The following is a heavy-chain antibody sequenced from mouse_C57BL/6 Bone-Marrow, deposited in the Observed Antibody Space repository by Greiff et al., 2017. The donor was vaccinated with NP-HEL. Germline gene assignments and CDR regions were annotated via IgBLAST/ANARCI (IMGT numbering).Heavy chain of an antibody. J-gene: IGHJ3*01. CDR1: GFTFSDYG. CDR2: ISSGSSTI. Sequence: DVKLVESGGGLVKPGGSLKLSCAASGFTFSDYGMHWVRQAPEKGLEWVAYISSGSSTIYYADTVKGRFTISRDNAKNTLFLQMTSLRSEDTAMYYCARGDYSNPAWFAYWGQGTLVTVSA. V-gene: IGHV5-17*01. CDR3: ARGDYSNPAWFAY. D-gene: IGHD2-5*01.